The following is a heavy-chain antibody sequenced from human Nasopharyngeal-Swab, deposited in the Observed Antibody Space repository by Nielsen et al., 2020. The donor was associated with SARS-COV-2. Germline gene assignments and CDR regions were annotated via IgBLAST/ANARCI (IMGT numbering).Heavy chain of an antibody. CDR3: AREGRGSGYYYYMDV. J-gene: IGHJ6*03. CDR2: IIPIFGTA. D-gene: IGHD3-10*01. Sequence: WARHPHGQGLEWMGGIIPIFGTANYAQKIQGRVTITADTYTSTAYMELSSLRSEDTAVYYCAREGRGSGYYYYMDVWGKGTTVTVSS. V-gene: IGHV1-69*06.